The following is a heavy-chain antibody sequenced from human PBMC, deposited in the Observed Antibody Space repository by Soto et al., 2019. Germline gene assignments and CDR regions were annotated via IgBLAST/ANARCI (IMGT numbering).Heavy chain of an antibody. CDR1: SGSISSSNW. D-gene: IGHD1-1*01. CDR3: ARGYSGTTEGSNAFDI. V-gene: IGHV4-4*02. Sequence: SETLSLTCAVSSGSISSSNWWSWVRQPPGKGLEWIGEIYHSGSTNYNPSLKSRVTISVDKSKNQFSLKLSSVTAADTAVYYCARGYSGTTEGSNAFDIWGQGTMVTVSS. CDR2: IYHSGST. J-gene: IGHJ3*02.